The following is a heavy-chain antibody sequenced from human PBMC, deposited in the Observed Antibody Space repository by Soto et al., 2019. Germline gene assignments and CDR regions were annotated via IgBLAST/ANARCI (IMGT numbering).Heavy chain of an antibody. CDR3: ARGTYSSSWYTPYYFDC. CDR1: GLTFSDYY. J-gene: IGHJ4*02. CDR2: ISSSVSTI. D-gene: IGHD6-13*01. Sequence: GVSLRLSCAASGLTFSDYYMSWIRQAPGKGLEWVSYISSSVSTIYYADSVKGRFTISRDNAKNSLYLQMNSLRAEDTAVYYCARGTYSSSWYTPYYFDCWVQGTWVRVSS. V-gene: IGHV3-11*01.